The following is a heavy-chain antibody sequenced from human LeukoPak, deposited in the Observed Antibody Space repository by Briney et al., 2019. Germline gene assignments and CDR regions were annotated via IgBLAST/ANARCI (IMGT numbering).Heavy chain of an antibody. CDR3: AKDVNWNFDAFDI. D-gene: IGHD1-1*01. CDR1: GFTFSSYA. CDR2: ISGSGGST. Sequence: GGSLRLSCAASGFTFSSYAMSWVRQAPGKGLDGVSAISGSGGSTYYADSVKGRFTISRDNSKNTLYLQMNSLRAEDTAVYYCAKDVNWNFDAFDIWGQGTMVTVSS. J-gene: IGHJ3*02. V-gene: IGHV3-23*01.